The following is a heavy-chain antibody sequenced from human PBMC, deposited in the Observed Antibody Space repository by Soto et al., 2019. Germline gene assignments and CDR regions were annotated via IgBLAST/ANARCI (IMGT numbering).Heavy chain of an antibody. Sequence: EVQLLASGGGLVQPGGSLRLSCTASGFTLSSCAMSWVRQAPGKGLEWVSAIRPNGYETFYADSVKGRFTISRDNSDNTVYLQMNSLRAEDTALYYCAPVSYEFWGTYTDFAYWGKGTLVTFSS. CDR3: APVSYEFWGTYTDFAY. CDR2: IRPNGYET. D-gene: IGHD3-3*01. J-gene: IGHJ4*02. V-gene: IGHV3-23*01. CDR1: GFTLSSCA.